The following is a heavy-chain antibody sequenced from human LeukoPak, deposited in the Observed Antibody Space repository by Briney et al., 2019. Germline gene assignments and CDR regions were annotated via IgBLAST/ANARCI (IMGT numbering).Heavy chain of an antibody. Sequence: GGSLRLSCAASGFTFDDYAMHWVRQAPGKGLEWVSGISWNSGSIGYADSVEGRFTISRDNAKNSLYLQMNSLRAEDMALYYCAKGYSSGWYYFDYWGQGTLVTVSS. V-gene: IGHV3-9*03. CDR1: GFTFDDYA. D-gene: IGHD6-19*01. CDR2: ISWNSGSI. J-gene: IGHJ4*02. CDR3: AKGYSSGWYYFDY.